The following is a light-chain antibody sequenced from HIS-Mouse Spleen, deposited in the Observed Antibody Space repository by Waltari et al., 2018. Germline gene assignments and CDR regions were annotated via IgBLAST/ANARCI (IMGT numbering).Light chain of an antibody. CDR3: QSYDSSNHVV. CDR1: SGSIASNH. V-gene: IGLV6-57*02. Sequence: NFMLTQPHSVSESPGKTVTISCTGSSGSIASNHVPGYQQRPGSAPTTVIYEDNQRPSGVPDRFSGSIDSSSNSASLTISGLKTEDEADYYCQSYDSSNHVVFGGGTKLTVL. CDR2: EDN. J-gene: IGLJ2*01.